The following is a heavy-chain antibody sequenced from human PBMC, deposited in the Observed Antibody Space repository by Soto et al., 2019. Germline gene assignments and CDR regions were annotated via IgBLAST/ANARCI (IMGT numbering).Heavy chain of an antibody. CDR1: GFTFISYT. CDR3: ARGIAAAGFYYYYGMDV. CDR2: ISSSSNI. Sequence: PGGSLSLPCAASGFTFISYTMNWVRQAQGKGLGWVSYISSSSNIYYADSVKGRFTISRDNAKNSLYLQMNSLRDEDTAVYYCARGIAAAGFYYYYGMDVWRQGPTVTV. J-gene: IGHJ6*02. V-gene: IGHV3-48*02. D-gene: IGHD6-13*01.